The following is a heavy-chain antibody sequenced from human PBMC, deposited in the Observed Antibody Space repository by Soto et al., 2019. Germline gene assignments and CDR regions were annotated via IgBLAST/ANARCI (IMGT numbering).Heavy chain of an antibody. CDR2: IYYSGST. J-gene: IGHJ3*02. D-gene: IGHD3-16*02. CDR1: GGSISSYY. V-gene: IGHV4-59*08. Sequence: SETLCLTCTVSGGSISSYYCSWIRQPPGKGLEWIGYIYYSGSTYYNPSLKSRVTISVDTSKNQFSLKLSSVTAADTAVYYCASGPYDYIWGSYRSRDAFDIWGQGTMVTVSS. CDR3: ASGPYDYIWGSYRSRDAFDI.